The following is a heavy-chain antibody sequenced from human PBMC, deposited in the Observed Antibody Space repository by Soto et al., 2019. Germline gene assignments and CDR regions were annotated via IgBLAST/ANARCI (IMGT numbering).Heavy chain of an antibody. V-gene: IGHV4-30-4*01. CDR3: ARADILTGYRAYYYYGMDV. Sequence: PSETLSLTCTVSGGSISSGDYYWSWIRQPPGKGLEWIGYIYYSGSTYYNPSLKSRVTISVDTSKNQFSLKLSSVTAADTAVYYCARADILTGYRAYYYYGMDVWGQGTTVTVSS. CDR2: IYYSGST. CDR1: GGSISSGDYY. D-gene: IGHD3-9*01. J-gene: IGHJ6*02.